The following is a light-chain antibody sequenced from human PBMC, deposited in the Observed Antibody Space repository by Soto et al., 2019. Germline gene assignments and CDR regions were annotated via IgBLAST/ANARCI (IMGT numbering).Light chain of an antibody. CDR3: ATGDSSRSVVV. J-gene: IGLJ2*01. CDR2: EDN. CDR1: SSNIGNNY. Sequence: QSVLTQPPSVSAAPGQKVTISCSGSSSNIGNNYVSWYQQPPGTAPNLLIYEDNRRRSGIPDRFSGSKSGTSATLGITGLQTGDEADYYCATGDSSRSVVVFGGGTKVTVL. V-gene: IGLV1-51*02.